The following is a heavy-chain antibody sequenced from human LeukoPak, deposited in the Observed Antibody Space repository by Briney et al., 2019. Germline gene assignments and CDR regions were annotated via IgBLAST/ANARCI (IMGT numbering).Heavy chain of an antibody. CDR1: GGSISSGGYY. CDR3: AKHEGSYYDKSGYTFDF. Sequence: SETLSLTCTVSGGSISSGGYYWSWIRQPPGKGLEWIGSIHSSGNTYYNPSLKSRVTISVDTSKNQFSLKLSSVTAADRAVYYCAKHEGSYYDKSGYTFDFWGQGTLVTVSS. CDR2: IHSSGNT. V-gene: IGHV4-39*01. J-gene: IGHJ4*02. D-gene: IGHD3-22*01.